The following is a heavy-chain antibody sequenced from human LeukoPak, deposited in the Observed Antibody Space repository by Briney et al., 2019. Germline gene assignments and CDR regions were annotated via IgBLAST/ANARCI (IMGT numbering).Heavy chain of an antibody. D-gene: IGHD6-13*01. CDR3: ARQGYSSSWDWLTGFDY. CDR2: IIPIFGTA. CDR1: GYTFTNYG. Sequence: ASVKVSCKASGYTFTNYGINWVRQAPGQGLEWMGGIIPIFGTANYAQKFQGRVTITADESTSTAYMELSSLRSEDTAVYYCARQGYSSSWDWLTGFDYWGQGTLVTVSS. V-gene: IGHV1-69*13. J-gene: IGHJ4*02.